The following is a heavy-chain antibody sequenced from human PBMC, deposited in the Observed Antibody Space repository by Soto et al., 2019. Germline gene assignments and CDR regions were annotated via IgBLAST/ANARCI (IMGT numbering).Heavy chain of an antibody. CDR1: GFSFSSDG. CDR3: PKAEISTTIRGDAFNF. CDR2: ISYDGSYQ. D-gene: IGHD1-1*01. V-gene: IGHV3-30*18. J-gene: IGHJ3*01. Sequence: GGSLRLACAAGGFSFSSDGMQWVLQAQGNGLAWVPVISYDGSYQYYVDSVKGRFTISRDNSKNTLYLQVNSLIAEDTAVYYCPKAEISTTIRGDAFNFSGQGTMVTVSS.